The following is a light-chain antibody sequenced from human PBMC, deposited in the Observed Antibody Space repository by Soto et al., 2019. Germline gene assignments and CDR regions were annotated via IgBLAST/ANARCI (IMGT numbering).Light chain of an antibody. J-gene: IGKJ5*01. Sequence: IQMTHSPSSLSSTIGDRVAITCRASHNINTYLNCDQQRPGKAPRLLIYAASSVQGGVPSRFSGSGSGTDFTLTISSLQPEDFATYYCQLSDSSLTFGQGGLLEI. CDR3: QLSDSSLT. V-gene: IGKV1-39*01. CDR1: HNINTY. CDR2: AAS.